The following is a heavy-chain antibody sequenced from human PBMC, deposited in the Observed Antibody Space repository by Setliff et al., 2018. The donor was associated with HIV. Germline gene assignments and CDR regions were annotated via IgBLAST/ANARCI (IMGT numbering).Heavy chain of an antibody. Sequence: PSETLSLTCSVSGDSISSGASYWSWIRQPAGKGLEWIGSIYHSGSTYYNPSLKSRVTISVDTSKNQFSLKLSSVTAADTAVYYCAKYRGWPRDFDYYYYMDLWGEGTTVTVSS. CDR3: AKYRGWPRDFDYYYYMDL. J-gene: IGHJ6*03. CDR2: IYHSGST. D-gene: IGHD2-21*02. V-gene: IGHV4-39*07. CDR1: GDSISSGASY.